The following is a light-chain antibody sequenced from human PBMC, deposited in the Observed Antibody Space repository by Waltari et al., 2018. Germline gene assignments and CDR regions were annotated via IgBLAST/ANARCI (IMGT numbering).Light chain of an antibody. CDR3: CSYAGSRTYV. CDR2: EVS. Sequence: QSALTQPASVSGSPGQSITISCTGTSSDVGHLNLVSWYQQHPGKVPKLIIYEVSKRPSGVSNHFSGSKSGNTASLTISGLRAEDEADYYCCSYAGSRTYVFGTGTKVTVL. V-gene: IGLV2-23*02. J-gene: IGLJ1*01. CDR1: SSDVGHLNL.